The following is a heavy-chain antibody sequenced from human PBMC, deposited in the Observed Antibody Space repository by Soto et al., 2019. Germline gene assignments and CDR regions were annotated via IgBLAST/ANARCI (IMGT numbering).Heavy chain of an antibody. CDR1: GFSFSDYA. D-gene: IGHD5-12*01. J-gene: IGHJ1*01. CDR3: AKDAVSRDGVWLAHD. V-gene: IGHV3-23*01. CDR2: LYGSGGGI. Sequence: GGSLRLACSASGFSFSDYAMIWVRQAPGKGLEWVSGLYGSGGGIHYADSVKGRFTISRDNYANSVYLQMNSLRVEDTAVYYCAKDAVSRDGVWLAHDWGQGTVVTVSS.